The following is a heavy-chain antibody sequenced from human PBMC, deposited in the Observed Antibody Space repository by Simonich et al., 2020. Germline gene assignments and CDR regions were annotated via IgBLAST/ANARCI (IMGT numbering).Heavy chain of an antibody. CDR3: ARASRGTWWYYYFDY. CDR2: ISSYNGNT. CDR1: GYTVTSYG. Sequence: QVQLVQSGAEVKKPGASVKVSCKASGYTVTSYGISWVRQAPGQGLEWMGWISSYNGNTNYAQKLQGRVTMTTDTSTSTAYMELRSLRSDDTAVYYCARASRGTWWYYYFDYWGQGTLVTVSS. V-gene: IGHV1-18*01. D-gene: IGHD2-15*01. J-gene: IGHJ4*02.